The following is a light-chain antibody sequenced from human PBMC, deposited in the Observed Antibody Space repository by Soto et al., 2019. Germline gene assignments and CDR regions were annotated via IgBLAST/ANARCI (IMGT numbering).Light chain of an antibody. Sequence: DLQMTQSPSSLSASVGDRVTITCRASQNIRNYLNWYQQKPGKAPKVLISATSNLQSGVPSRFSGSGSGTDFTLTISSLQPEDFATYYCQQAYTTPLTFGGGTKVEI. CDR1: QNIRNY. J-gene: IGKJ4*01. CDR3: QQAYTTPLT. CDR2: ATS. V-gene: IGKV1-39*01.